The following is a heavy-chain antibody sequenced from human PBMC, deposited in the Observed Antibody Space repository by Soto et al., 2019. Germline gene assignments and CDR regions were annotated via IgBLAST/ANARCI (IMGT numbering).Heavy chain of an antibody. CDR3: AKGKGYHSNTNFDS. CDR2: LSGGGINT. V-gene: IGHV3-23*01. Sequence: GGSLRLSCEASGITFSTYAMTWVRQAPGKGLEWVSTLSGGGINTYYADSVKGRFTISRDNSKNTLYLQMNSLRAEDTAVYYCAKGKGYHSNTNFDSWGQGTLVTVSS. D-gene: IGHD3-22*01. J-gene: IGHJ4*02. CDR1: GITFSTYA.